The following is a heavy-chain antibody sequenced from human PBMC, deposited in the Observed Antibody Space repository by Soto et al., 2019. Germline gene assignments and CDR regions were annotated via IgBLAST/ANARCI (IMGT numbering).Heavy chain of an antibody. CDR3: ASRIAAAGAFDY. CDR1: GGSISSGGYY. Sequence: LSLTCTVSGGSISSGGYYWSWIRQHTGKGLEWIGYIYYSGSTYYNPSLKSRVTISVDTSKNQFSLKLSSVTAADTAVYYCASRIAAAGAFDYWGQGTLVTVSS. D-gene: IGHD6-13*01. CDR2: IYYSGST. V-gene: IGHV4-31*03. J-gene: IGHJ4*02.